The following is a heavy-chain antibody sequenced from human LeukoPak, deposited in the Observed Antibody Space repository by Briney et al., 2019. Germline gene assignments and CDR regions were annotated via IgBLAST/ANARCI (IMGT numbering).Heavy chain of an antibody. Sequence: GGSLRLSCAASGFSLSSYAMSWVRQAPGKGLEWVANIKQDGSEKYYVDSVKGRFTISRDNAKNSLYLQMNSLRAEDTAVYYCARDMDDTRLDYWGQGTLVTVSS. J-gene: IGHJ4*02. CDR2: IKQDGSEK. V-gene: IGHV3-7*01. D-gene: IGHD2-2*01. CDR3: ARDMDDTRLDY. CDR1: GFSLSSYA.